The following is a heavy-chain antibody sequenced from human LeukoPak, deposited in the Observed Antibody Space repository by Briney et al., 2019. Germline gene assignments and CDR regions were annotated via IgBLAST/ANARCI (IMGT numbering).Heavy chain of an antibody. CDR1: GGSISGYY. CDR2: INHSGST. J-gene: IGHJ5*02. Sequence: SETLSLTCAVYGGSISGYYWSWIRQPPGKGLEWIGEINHSGSTNYNPSLKSRATISVDTSKNQFSLKLSSVTAADTAVYYCAAYQLLLYWFDPWGQGTLVTVSS. D-gene: IGHD2-2*01. V-gene: IGHV4-34*01. CDR3: AAYQLLLYWFDP.